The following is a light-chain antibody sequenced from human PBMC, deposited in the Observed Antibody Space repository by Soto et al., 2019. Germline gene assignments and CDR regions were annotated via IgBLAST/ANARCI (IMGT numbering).Light chain of an antibody. V-gene: IGKV1-33*01. CDR3: QQYDNHPFT. CDR2: DAS. CDR1: QDISNY. J-gene: IGKJ5*01. Sequence: DIQMTQSPSSLSASVGDRVTITCQASQDISNYLNWYQQKPGKAPKLLIYDASNLETGVPSRFSGSGSGTDFTFTISSLQPEDIATYYCQQYDNHPFTCGQGTRLEIK.